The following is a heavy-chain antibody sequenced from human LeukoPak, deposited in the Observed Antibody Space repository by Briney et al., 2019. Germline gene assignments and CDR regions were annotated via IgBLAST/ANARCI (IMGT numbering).Heavy chain of an antibody. CDR1: GFTFSDYY. J-gene: IGHJ5*02. Sequence: KPGGSLRLSCTASGFTFSDYYMTWIRQAPGKGLEWLAYISTSGSITSYVDSVRGRFTISRDNAKNSLYLQIVSLRAEDTAMYYCARDRQFRLHDPWGQGILVTVSS. D-gene: IGHD3-16*01. V-gene: IGHV3-11*01. CDR2: ISTSGSIT. CDR3: ARDRQFRLHDP.